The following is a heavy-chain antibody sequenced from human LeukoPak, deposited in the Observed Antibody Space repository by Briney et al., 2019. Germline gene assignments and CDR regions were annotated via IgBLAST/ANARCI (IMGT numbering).Heavy chain of an antibody. V-gene: IGHV3-53*05. Sequence: PGGSLRLSCAASGFTVSTNYMSWVRQAPGKGLEWVSFIYSGGATYYADSVKGRFTISRDNSKNTLYLQMNSLRAEDTAVYYCAKQLRWSAFDIWGQGTMVTVSS. CDR1: GFTVSTNY. D-gene: IGHD4-23*01. CDR2: IYSGGAT. CDR3: AKQLRWSAFDI. J-gene: IGHJ3*02.